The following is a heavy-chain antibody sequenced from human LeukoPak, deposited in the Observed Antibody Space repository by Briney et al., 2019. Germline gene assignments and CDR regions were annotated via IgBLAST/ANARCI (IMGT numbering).Heavy chain of an antibody. CDR3: ARQRYSYGYQVPNYFDY. V-gene: IGHV4-39*01. Sequence: SETLSLTCTVSGGSISSSSYYWGWIRQPPGKGLEWIGSIYYSGSTYYNPSLKSRVTISVDTSKNQFSLKLSSVTAADTAVYYCARQRYSYGYQVPNYFDYWGQGTLVTVSS. J-gene: IGHJ4*02. D-gene: IGHD5-18*01. CDR1: GGSISSSSYY. CDR2: IYYSGST.